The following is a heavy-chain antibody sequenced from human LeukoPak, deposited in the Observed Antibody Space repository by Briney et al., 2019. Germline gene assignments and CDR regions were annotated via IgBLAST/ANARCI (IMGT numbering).Heavy chain of an antibody. D-gene: IGHD1-1*01. Sequence: ASVKVSCKASGGTFSSYAISWVRQAPGQGLEWMGGIIPIFGTANYAQKFQGRVTITADESTSTAYMELSSLRSEDTAVYYCARERDSGTTSFNWFDPWGQGTLVTVSS. CDR1: GGTFSSYA. CDR3: ARERDSGTTSFNWFDP. CDR2: IIPIFGTA. V-gene: IGHV1-69*13. J-gene: IGHJ5*02.